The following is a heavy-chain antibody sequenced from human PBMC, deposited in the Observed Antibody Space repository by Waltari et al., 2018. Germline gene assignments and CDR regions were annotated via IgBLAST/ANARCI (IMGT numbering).Heavy chain of an antibody. CDR3: VRDASWNIDY. CDR1: AFLFSSYW. Sequence: VQLVESGGGLVQPGGCLRLSCATSAFLFSSYWMHWVRQVPGKGLVWISRIKGDGSFTDYADSVRGRFTISRDNAKTTLYLQMNSLGAEDTAVYFCVRDASWNIDYWGQGTLVTVSS. V-gene: IGHV3-74*01. J-gene: IGHJ4*02. D-gene: IGHD1-1*01. CDR2: IKGDGSFT.